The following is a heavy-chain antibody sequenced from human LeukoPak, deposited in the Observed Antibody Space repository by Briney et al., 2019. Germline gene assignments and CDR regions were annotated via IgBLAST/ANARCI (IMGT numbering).Heavy chain of an antibody. CDR3: AREAYDFWSGYLSY. CDR1: GYTFTSYY. Sequence: ASVKVSCKASGYTFTSYYIHWVRQAPGQGLEWMGIIYPGGGSTSYAQKFQGRVTMTRDTSISTAYMELSGLRSDDTAVYYCAREAYDFWSGYLSYWGQGTLVTVSS. J-gene: IGHJ4*02. V-gene: IGHV1-46*01. CDR2: IYPGGGST. D-gene: IGHD3-3*01.